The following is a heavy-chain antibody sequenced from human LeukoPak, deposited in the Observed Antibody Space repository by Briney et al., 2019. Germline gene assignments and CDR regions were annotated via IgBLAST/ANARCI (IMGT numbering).Heavy chain of an antibody. CDR2: IYYSGST. D-gene: IGHD4-17*01. J-gene: IGHJ4*02. CDR1: GGSISSYY. V-gene: IGHV4-59*01. Sequence: SETLSLTCTVSGGSISSYYWSCIRQPPGKGQEWIGYIYYSGSTNYNPSLKSRVTISVDTSKNQFSLKLSSVTAADTAVYYCATGGNDYGDYVGVRGYYFDYWGQGTLVTVSS. CDR3: ATGGNDYGDYVGVRGYYFDY.